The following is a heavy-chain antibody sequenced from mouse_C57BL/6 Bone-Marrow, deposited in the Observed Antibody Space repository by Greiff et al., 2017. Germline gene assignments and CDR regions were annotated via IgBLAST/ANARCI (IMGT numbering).Heavy chain of an antibody. D-gene: IGHD1-1*01. J-gene: IGHJ1*03. V-gene: IGHV1-18*01. CDR2: INPNNGGT. Sequence: EVQLQQSGPELVKPGASVKIPCKASGYTFTDYNMDWVKQSHGKSLEWIGDINPNNGGTIYNQKFKGKATLTVDKSSSTAYMELRSLTSEDTAVYYCARTTVVAPYWYFDVWGTGTTVTVSS. CDR3: ARTTVVAPYWYFDV. CDR1: GYTFTDYN.